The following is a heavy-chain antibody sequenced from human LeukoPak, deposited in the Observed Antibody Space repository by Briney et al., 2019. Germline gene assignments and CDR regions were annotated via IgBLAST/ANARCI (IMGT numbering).Heavy chain of an antibody. CDR2: IKSKTDGGTT. Sequence: GGSLRLSCAASGFTFSNAWMSWVRQAPGKGLEWVGRIKSKTDGGTTDYAAPVKGRFTISRDDSKNTLYLQMNSLKTEDTAVYYCTTEVTLAYYYDSSGPFDYWGQGTLVTVSS. CDR3: TTEVTLAYYYDSSGPFDY. CDR1: GFTFSNAW. J-gene: IGHJ4*02. V-gene: IGHV3-15*01. D-gene: IGHD3-22*01.